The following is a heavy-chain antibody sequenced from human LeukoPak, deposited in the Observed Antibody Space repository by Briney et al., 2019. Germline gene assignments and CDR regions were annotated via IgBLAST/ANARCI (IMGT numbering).Heavy chain of an antibody. D-gene: IGHD5-18*01. CDR1: GFTFSSYS. V-gene: IGHV3-21*01. CDR2: ISSSSSYI. CDR3: ARDPAQLWSPFDY. J-gene: IGHJ4*02. Sequence: PGGSLRLSCAASGFTFSSYSMNWVRQAPGKGLEWVSSISSSSSYIYYADSVKGRFTISRDNAKSSLYLQMNSLRAEDTAVYYCARDPAQLWSPFDYWGQGTLVTVSS.